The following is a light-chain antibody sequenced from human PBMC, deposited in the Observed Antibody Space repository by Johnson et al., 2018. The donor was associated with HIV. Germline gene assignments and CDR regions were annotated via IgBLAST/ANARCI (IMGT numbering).Light chain of an antibody. CDR3: GPWDSSLDPCL. CDR2: DNN. V-gene: IGLV1-51*01. J-gene: IGLJ1*01. CDR1: SSNIGNNY. Sequence: QSVLTQPPSVSAAPGQKVTISCSGSSSNIGNNYVSWYQQLPGTAPKLLIYDNNKRPSGIPDRFSGSKSGTSATLGITGLQTGDGADYYCGPWDSSLDPCLFGTGTKVTAL.